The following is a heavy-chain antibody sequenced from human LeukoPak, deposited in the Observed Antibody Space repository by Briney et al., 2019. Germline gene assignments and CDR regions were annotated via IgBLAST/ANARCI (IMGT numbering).Heavy chain of an antibody. CDR2: ISGSGGST. V-gene: IGHV3-23*01. Sequence: GGSLRLSCAASGFTFSSYAISWVRQAPGKGLEWVSAISGSGGSTYYADSVKGRFTVSRDNSKNTLYLQMNSLRAEDTAVYYCAKDRDYGASGYYFDYWGQGTLVTVSS. CDR1: GFTFSSYA. CDR3: AKDRDYGASGYYFDY. J-gene: IGHJ4*02. D-gene: IGHD4-17*01.